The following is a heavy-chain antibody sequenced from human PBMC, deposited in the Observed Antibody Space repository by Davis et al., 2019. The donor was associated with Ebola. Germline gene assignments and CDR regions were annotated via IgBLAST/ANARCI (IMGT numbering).Heavy chain of an antibody. D-gene: IGHD2/OR15-2a*01. J-gene: IGHJ5*02. CDR3: ARGRGTTHKENWFDP. V-gene: IGHV1-8*01. CDR1: GYTFTSYD. CDR2: MNPNSGNT. Sequence: AAPVKVSCKASGYTFTSYDINWVRQATGQGLEWMGWMNPNSGNTGYAQKFQGRVTMTRNTSISTAYMELSSLRSEDTAVYYCARGRGTTHKENWFDPWGQGTLVTVSS.